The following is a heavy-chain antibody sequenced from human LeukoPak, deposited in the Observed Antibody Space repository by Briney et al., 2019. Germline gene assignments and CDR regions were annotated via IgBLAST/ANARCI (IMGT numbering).Heavy chain of an antibody. CDR1: GGSLSSIRSY. CDR2: MYYSGTT. CDR3: ARVRGDAFDI. Sequence: PSETLSLTCSLSGGSLSSIRSYWGWIRQPPGKGGDWIGSMYYSGTTYYNPSLKSRVTISIDTSNSQFSLNTTSVTAAHTAVYYCARVRGDAFDIWGEGTMFTVSS. J-gene: IGHJ3*02. V-gene: IGHV4-39*01. D-gene: IGHD3-10*01.